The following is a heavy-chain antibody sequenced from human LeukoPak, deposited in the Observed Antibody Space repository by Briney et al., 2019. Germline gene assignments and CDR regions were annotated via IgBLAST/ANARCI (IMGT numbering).Heavy chain of an antibody. CDR2: IYNGGII. CDR3: ARDSGTTGEVKFDP. Sequence: SETLSLTCTVSGDSISRYYWRWIRQPAGKGLEWIGRIYNGGIIIYNPSLQSRTTMSIDTFTNQFSLRLRFVTAADTAVDYCARDSGTTGEVKFDPWGQGTLVTVSS. J-gene: IGHJ5*02. CDR1: GDSISRYY. V-gene: IGHV4-4*07. D-gene: IGHD3-10*01.